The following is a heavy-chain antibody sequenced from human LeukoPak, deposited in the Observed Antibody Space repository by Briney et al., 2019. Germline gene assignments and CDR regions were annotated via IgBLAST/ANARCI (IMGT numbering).Heavy chain of an antibody. CDR1: GGSISSHY. J-gene: IGHJ6*03. CDR2: IYYSGST. D-gene: IGHD2-2*01. V-gene: IGHV4-59*11. CDR3: ATTKGYCSSTSCYFYYYYMDV. Sequence: SETLSLTCTVSGGSISSHYWCWIRQPPGKGLEWIGYIYYSGSTNYNPSLKSRVTISVDTSKNQFSLKLSSVTAADTAVYYCATTKGYCSSTSCYFYYYYMDVWGKGTTVTVSS.